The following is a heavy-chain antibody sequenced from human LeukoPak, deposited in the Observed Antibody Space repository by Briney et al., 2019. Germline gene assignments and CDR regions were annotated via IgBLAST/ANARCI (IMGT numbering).Heavy chain of an antibody. CDR3: ARVLVGGTNWFDP. CDR2: ISSNGRSM. CDR1: GFTFSNYE. Sequence: PGGSLRLSCAASGFTFSNYEMNWVRQAPGKGPEWVSYISSNGRSMYYADSVQGRFTISRDNAKNLLYLQMNSLRAEDTSVYYCARVLVGGTNWFDPWGQGTLVTVSS. D-gene: IGHD1-26*01. V-gene: IGHV3-48*03. J-gene: IGHJ5*02.